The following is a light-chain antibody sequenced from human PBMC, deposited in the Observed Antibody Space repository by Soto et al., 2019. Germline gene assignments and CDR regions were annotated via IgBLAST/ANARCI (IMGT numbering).Light chain of an antibody. CDR3: SSYTSSSTLEVV. CDR1: SSDVGGYNY. CDR2: DVS. J-gene: IGLJ2*01. V-gene: IGLV2-14*01. Sequence: QSALTQPASVSGSPGQSITISCTGTSSDVGGYNYVSWYQQHPGKAPQLMIYDVSNRPSGVSNRFSGSKSGNTASLTISGLQAEDEADYYCSSYTSSSTLEVVFGGGTKLTVL.